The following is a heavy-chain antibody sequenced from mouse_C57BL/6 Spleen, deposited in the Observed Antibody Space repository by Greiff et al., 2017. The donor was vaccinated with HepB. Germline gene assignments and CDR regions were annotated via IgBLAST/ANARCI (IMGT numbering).Heavy chain of an antibody. V-gene: IGHV1-85*01. Sequence: VQLQQSGPELVKPGASVKLSCKASGYTFTSYDINWVQQRPGQGLEWIGWIYPRDGSTKYNEKFKGKATLTVDTSSSTAYMELHSLTSEDSAVYFCAKGYYSNYGYFDYWGQGTTLTVSS. J-gene: IGHJ2*01. CDR1: GYTFTSYD. D-gene: IGHD2-5*01. CDR2: IYPRDGST. CDR3: AKGYYSNYGYFDY.